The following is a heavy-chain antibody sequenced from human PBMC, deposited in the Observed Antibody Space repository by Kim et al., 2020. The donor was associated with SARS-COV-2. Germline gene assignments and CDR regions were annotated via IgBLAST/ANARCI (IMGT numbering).Heavy chain of an antibody. V-gene: IGHV4-31*03. CDR1: GGSISSGGYY. CDR3: ARDPLKNPVTLGYYYYYGIDG. J-gene: IGHJ6*02. CDR2: IYYSGST. Sequence: SETLSLTCTVSGGSISSGGYYWSWIRQHPGKGLEWIGYIYYSGSTYYNPSLKSRVTISVDTSKNQFSLKLSSVTAADTAVYYCARDPLKNPVTLGYYYYYGIDGWGRGTTVTVSS.